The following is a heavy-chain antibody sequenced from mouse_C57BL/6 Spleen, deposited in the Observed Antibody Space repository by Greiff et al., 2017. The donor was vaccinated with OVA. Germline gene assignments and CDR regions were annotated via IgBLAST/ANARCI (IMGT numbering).Heavy chain of an antibody. CDR2: IYPGNSDT. CDR1: GYTFTSYW. Sequence: VQLQQSGTVLARPGASVKMSCKPSGYTFTSYWMHWVKQRPGQGLEWIGAIYPGNSDTSYNQKFKGKAKLTAVTSASTAYMELSSLTNEDSAVYYCTRSHYYGSSSYYFDYWGQGTTLTVSS. D-gene: IGHD1-1*01. J-gene: IGHJ2*01. CDR3: TRSHYYGSSSYYFDY. V-gene: IGHV1-5*01.